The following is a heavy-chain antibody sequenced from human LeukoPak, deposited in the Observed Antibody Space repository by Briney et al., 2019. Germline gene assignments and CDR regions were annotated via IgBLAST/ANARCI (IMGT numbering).Heavy chain of an antibody. D-gene: IGHD4-17*01. V-gene: IGHV4-61*01. Sequence: SETLSLTCTVSGGSVSSGSYYWSWIRQPPGKGLEWIGYIYFSGSTTYNPSLNSRVTISVDTSQNKFSLKLSSVTAADTAVYYCARVPISTTARGYFDYWGQGTLVTVSS. CDR3: ARVPISTTARGYFDY. CDR2: IYFSGST. J-gene: IGHJ4*02. CDR1: GGSVSSGSYY.